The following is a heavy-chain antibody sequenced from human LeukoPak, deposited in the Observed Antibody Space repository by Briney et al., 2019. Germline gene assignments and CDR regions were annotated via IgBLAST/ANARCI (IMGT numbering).Heavy chain of an antibody. Sequence: WASVKVSCKASGYTFTSYGISWVRQAPGQGLEWMGWISAYNGNTNYAQKLQGRVTMTTDTSTSTAYMELRSLRSDDTAVYYCAREAGTTVTIPHKNYYYYGMDVWGQGTTVTVSS. CDR3: AREAGTTVTIPHKNYYYYGMDV. V-gene: IGHV1-18*01. CDR2: ISAYNGNT. J-gene: IGHJ6*02. D-gene: IGHD4-17*01. CDR1: GYTFTSYG.